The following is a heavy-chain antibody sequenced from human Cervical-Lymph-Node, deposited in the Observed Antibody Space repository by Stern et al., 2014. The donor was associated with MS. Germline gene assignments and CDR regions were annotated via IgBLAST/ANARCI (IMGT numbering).Heavy chain of an antibody. Sequence: QVQLVESGGDVAQPGRSLTLSCAASGFVFRNYVMHWVRQAPGKGLEWGALIWYDGSNKYYADSVEGRFTISRDNSKNTLNLQMNSLRDEDTAVYYCARDASYQLLDFWGQGTPVTVSS. CDR3: ARDASYQLLDF. J-gene: IGHJ4*02. CDR2: IWYDGSNK. D-gene: IGHD2-2*01. V-gene: IGHV3-33*01. CDR1: GFVFRNYV.